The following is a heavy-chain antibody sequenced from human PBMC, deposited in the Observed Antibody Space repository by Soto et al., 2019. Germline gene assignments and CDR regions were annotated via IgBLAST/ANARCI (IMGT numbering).Heavy chain of an antibody. J-gene: IGHJ5*02. Sequence: SVKLACTASGGTFSSYAISWVRQAPGQGLEWMGGIIPIFGTANYAQKFQGRVTITADESTSTAYMELSSLRSEDTAVYYCARSTSGVATIRFDHWGQASLGT. CDR1: GGTFSSYA. V-gene: IGHV1-69*13. CDR2: IIPIFGTA. CDR3: ARSTSGVATIRFDH. D-gene: IGHD5-12*01.